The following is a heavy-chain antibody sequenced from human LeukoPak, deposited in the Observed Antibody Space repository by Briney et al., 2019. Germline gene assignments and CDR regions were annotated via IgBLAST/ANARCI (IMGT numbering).Heavy chain of an antibody. Sequence: GGSLRLSCAASGFTFSSYAMSWIRQAPGKGLEWLSFINSAGDNIYYADSVKGRFTISRDNSKETLYLEMNSLRVEDTAVYYCATSRVFDYWGQGTLVAVSS. CDR1: GFTFSSYA. CDR3: ATSRVFDY. J-gene: IGHJ4*02. V-gene: IGHV3-11*04. CDR2: INSAGDNI.